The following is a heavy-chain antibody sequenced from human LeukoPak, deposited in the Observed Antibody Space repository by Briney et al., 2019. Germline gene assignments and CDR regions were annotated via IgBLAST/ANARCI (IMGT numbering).Heavy chain of an antibody. D-gene: IGHD3-10*01. CDR1: GDSVTSGGFY. J-gene: IGHJ5*02. V-gene: IGHV4-39*02. Sequence: SETLSLTCTASGDSVTSGGFYWAWLRQPPGKGLEWIATVYYTGSTYYNPSLKSRVTISIDTSKNHFSLKLRSVVAPDTAVYYCARHSGSGSLSRPFDPWGQGTLVTVSS. CDR2: VYYTGST. CDR3: ARHSGSGSLSRPFDP.